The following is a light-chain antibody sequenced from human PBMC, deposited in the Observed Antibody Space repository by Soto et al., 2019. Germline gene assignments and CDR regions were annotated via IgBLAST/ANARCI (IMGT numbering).Light chain of an antibody. CDR1: QSVTSSY. CDR2: GAS. CDR3: QQYGSSPRM. V-gene: IGKV3-20*01. Sequence: EIVLTQSPGTLSLSPGERATLSCRASQSVTSSYLAWYQQKPGQAPRLLIYGASSRATGIPDRFSGSGSVTDFTLTISRLEPEDYAVYYCQQYGSSPRMFGQGTKVEIK. J-gene: IGKJ1*01.